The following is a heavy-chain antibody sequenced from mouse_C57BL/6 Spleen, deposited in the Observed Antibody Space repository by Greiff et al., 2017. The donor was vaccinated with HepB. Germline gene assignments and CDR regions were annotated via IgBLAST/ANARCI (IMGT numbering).Heavy chain of an antibody. D-gene: IGHD3-3*01. V-gene: IGHV1-42*01. CDR3: ARRERRDPFDY. CDR2: INPSTGGT. Sequence: VQLQQSGPELVKPGASVKISCKASGYSFTGYYMNWVKQSPEKSLEWIGEINPSTGGTTYNQKFKAKATLTVDKSSSTAYMQLKSLTSEDSAVYYCARRERRDPFDYWGQGTTLTVSS. J-gene: IGHJ2*01. CDR1: GYSFTGYY.